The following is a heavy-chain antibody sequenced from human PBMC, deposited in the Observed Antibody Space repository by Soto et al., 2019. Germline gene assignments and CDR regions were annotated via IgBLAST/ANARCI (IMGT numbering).Heavy chain of an antibody. D-gene: IGHD6-13*01. J-gene: IGHJ4*02. Sequence: ASVKVSCKASGYTFTSYGISWVRQAPGQGLEWMGWISAYNGNTNYAQKLQGRVTMTTDTSTSTAYMELRSLRSDDTAVYYCARVFPGIAVEYYFAYWGQGTLVTVSS. CDR1: GYTFTSYG. V-gene: IGHV1-18*01. CDR3: ARVFPGIAVEYYFAY. CDR2: ISAYNGNT.